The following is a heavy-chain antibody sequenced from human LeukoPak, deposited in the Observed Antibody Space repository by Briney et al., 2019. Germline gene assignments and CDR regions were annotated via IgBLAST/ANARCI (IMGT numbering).Heavy chain of an antibody. CDR3: AKDSNGWYQRGSNYFDY. D-gene: IGHD6-19*01. V-gene: IGHV3-23*01. J-gene: IGHJ4*02. CDR2: VSGSGGRT. CDR1: GFIFSNYA. Sequence: GGSLRLSCAASGFIFSNYAMSWVRQAPGKGLEWVSAVSGSGGRTFYADSVKGRFTISRDNSKNALYLQMSSLRAEDTAEYYCAKDSNGWYQRGSNYFDYWGQGTLVTVSS.